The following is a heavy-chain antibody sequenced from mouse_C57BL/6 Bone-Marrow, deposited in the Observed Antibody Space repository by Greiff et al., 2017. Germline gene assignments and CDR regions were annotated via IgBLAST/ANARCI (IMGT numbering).Heavy chain of an antibody. J-gene: IGHJ3*01. CDR2: ISSGGSYT. CDR3: ARGCGYWVAY. V-gene: IGHV5-6*01. CDR1: GFTFSSYG. Sequence: EVQLVESGGDLVKPGGSLKLSCAASGFTFSSYGMSWVRQTPDKRLEWVATISSGGSYTYYPDSVKGRFTFARDNAKNTPYLQMSSLKSEDTAVYYWARGCGYWVAYWGQGTLVTVSA. D-gene: IGHD2-2*01.